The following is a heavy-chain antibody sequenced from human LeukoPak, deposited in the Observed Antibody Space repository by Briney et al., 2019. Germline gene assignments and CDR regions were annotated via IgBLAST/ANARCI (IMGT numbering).Heavy chain of an antibody. J-gene: IGHJ5*02. Sequence: GGSLRLSCAASGFTFSSYGMHWVRQAPGKGLEWVAVISYDGSNKYYADSVKGRFTTSRDNSKNTLYLQMNSLRAEDTAVYYCAKGPSVGATDRWGQGTLVTVSP. CDR2: ISYDGSNK. V-gene: IGHV3-30*18. D-gene: IGHD1-26*01. CDR3: AKGPSVGATDR. CDR1: GFTFSSYG.